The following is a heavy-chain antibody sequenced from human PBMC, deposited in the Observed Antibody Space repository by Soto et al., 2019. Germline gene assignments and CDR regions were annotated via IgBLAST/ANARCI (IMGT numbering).Heavy chain of an antibody. CDR2: VYYSGNT. CDR3: AREVDTDVWGLGFYDAFDI. CDR1: GGSISNYY. V-gene: IGHV4-59*01. Sequence: SETLSLTCTVSGGSISNYYWTWIRQTPGKGLEWIGYVYYSGNTNYNPSLKSRVSISVDMSKNQFSLEPSSVTAADTAMYYCAREVDTDVWGLGFYDAFDIWGPGTKVTVSS. D-gene: IGHD5-18*01. J-gene: IGHJ3*02.